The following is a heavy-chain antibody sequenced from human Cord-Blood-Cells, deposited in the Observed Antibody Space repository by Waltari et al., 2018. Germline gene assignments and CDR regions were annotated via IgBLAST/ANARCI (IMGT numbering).Heavy chain of an antibody. CDR1: GGSISSSSYY. J-gene: IGHJ2*01. D-gene: IGHD5-18*01. Sequence: QLQLQESGPGLVKPSETLSLTCTVSGGSISSSSYYWGLIRQPPGKGLEWIGSIYYSWSNYYNPSLKSRVTISVDTSKNQFSLKLSSVTAADTAVYYCATVSGYSYGYWYFDLWGRGTLVTVSS. V-gene: IGHV4-39*01. CDR2: IYYSWSN. CDR3: ATVSGYSYGYWYFDL.